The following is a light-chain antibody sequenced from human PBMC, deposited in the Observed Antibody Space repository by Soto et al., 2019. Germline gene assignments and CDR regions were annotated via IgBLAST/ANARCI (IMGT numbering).Light chain of an antibody. CDR2: LAS. Sequence: EIVLTQSPATLSSFPGDRVTLSCRASQAVNTRLAWYQHKPGQAPRLLIYLASNRAAGVPARFSGSGSGTDFTLTISDVEPEDFAVYYCQQHNNWLTFGGGTKVDIK. V-gene: IGKV3D-11*01. CDR3: QQHNNWLT. CDR1: QAVNTR. J-gene: IGKJ4*01.